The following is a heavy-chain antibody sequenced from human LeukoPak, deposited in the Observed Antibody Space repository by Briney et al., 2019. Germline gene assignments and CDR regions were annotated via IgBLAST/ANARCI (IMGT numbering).Heavy chain of an antibody. D-gene: IGHD3-10*01. V-gene: IGHV3-53*01. CDR3: ARNYGSGSYGPAWYYYYMDV. J-gene: IGHJ6*03. CDR1: GLTVSSHY. Sequence: GGSLRLSCAASGLTVSSHYMSWVRQAPGKGLGWVSVIYSGGSTYYADSVKGRFTISRDNSKNTLYLQMNSLRAEDTAVYYCARNYGSGSYGPAWYYYYMDVWGKGTTVTVSS. CDR2: IYSGGST.